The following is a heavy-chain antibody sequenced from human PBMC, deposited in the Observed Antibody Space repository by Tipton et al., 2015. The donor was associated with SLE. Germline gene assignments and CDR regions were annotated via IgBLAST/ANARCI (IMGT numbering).Heavy chain of an antibody. CDR1: GGSISPYY. J-gene: IGHJ3*01. CDR3: ARDGSAPDAFDV. D-gene: IGHD2-2*03. CDR2: MNANGDT. V-gene: IGHV4-4*07. Sequence: TLSLTCTVSGGSISPYYWSWIRQPAGKGLERIGRMNANGDTNHNPSLKSRVTMSLNTSKNQFSLKLNSVTAADTAVYYCARDGSAPDAFDVWGQGTMVTVSS.